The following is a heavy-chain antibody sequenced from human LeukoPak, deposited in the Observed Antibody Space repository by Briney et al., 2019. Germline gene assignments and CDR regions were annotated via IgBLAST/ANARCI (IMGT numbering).Heavy chain of an antibody. V-gene: IGHV4-59*01. CDR1: GGSISSYF. J-gene: IGHJ3*02. D-gene: IGHD3-16*01. CDR3: ARVLDLSKRGLDAFDI. CDR2: VCYSGST. Sequence: SETLSLTCTVSGGSISSYFWSWIRQPPGKGLEWIGYVCYSGSTNYNPSLKSRVTISVDTSKKQFSLKLSSATAADTAVYYCARVLDLSKRGLDAFDIWGQGTMVTVSS.